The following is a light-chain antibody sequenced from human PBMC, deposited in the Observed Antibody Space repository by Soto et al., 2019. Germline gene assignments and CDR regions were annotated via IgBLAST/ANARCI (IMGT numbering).Light chain of an antibody. J-gene: IGLJ2*01. CDR2: EVS. Sequence: QSALTQPASVSGSPGQSITISCTGTSSDVGSYNLVSWYQQHPGKAPKLMIYEVSKRPSGVSNRFSGSKSGNTASLTISGLQAEDESEYYCCSHASNHFYVVFGGGTKVTVL. CDR3: CSHASNHFYVV. V-gene: IGLV2-23*02. CDR1: SSDVGSYNL.